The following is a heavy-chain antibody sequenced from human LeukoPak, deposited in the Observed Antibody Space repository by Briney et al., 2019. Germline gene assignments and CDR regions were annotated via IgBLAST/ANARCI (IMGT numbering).Heavy chain of an antibody. Sequence: SVKVSCKASGGTFSSYAISWVRQAPGQGLEWMGGIIPIFGTANYAQKFQGRVTITADESTSTAYMELSSLRSEDTAVYYCARDSSGYDFWSGYYNYYYGMDVWGQGTTVTVSS. D-gene: IGHD3-3*01. CDR3: ARDSSGYDFWSGYYNYYYGMDV. J-gene: IGHJ6*02. CDR2: IIPIFGTA. CDR1: GGTFSSYA. V-gene: IGHV1-69*13.